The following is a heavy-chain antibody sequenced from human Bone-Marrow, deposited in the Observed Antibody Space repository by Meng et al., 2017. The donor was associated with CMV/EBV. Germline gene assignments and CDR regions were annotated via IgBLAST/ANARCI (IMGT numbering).Heavy chain of an antibody. CDR2: IYYSGST. CDR3: ARDYYDSTPYRWFDP. J-gene: IGHJ5*02. CDR1: GGSISSYY. V-gene: IGHV4-59*01. D-gene: IGHD3-22*01. Sequence: GSLRLSCTVSGGSISSYYWSWIRQPPGKGLEWIGYIYYSGSTNYNPSLKSRVTISVDTSKNQFSLKLSSVTAADTAVYYCARDYYDSTPYRWFDPWGQGTRVTVSS.